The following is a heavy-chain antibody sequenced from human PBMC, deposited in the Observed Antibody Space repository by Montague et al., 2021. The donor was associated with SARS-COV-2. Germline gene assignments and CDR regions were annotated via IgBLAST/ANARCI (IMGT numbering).Heavy chain of an antibody. J-gene: IGHJ4*02. CDR3: TRSWGWKEPHYYFDH. CDR1: GDSVSSNSAA. V-gene: IGHV6-1*01. Sequence: CAISGDSVSSNSAAWNWIRQSPSRGLEWLGRTYFRSKWYSEYAFSVKGRITINADTSTNQFSLQVNSVTPEDTATYYCTRSWGWKEPHYYFDHWGQGTLVIVSS. CDR2: TYFRSKWYS. D-gene: IGHD1-14*01.